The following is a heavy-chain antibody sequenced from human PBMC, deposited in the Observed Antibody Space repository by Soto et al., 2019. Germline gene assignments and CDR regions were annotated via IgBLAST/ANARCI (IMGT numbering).Heavy chain of an antibody. V-gene: IGHV1-18*01. J-gene: IGHJ5*02. Sequence: ASVKVSCKASGYTFTSSGISWVRQAPGQGLEWMGWISAYNGNTNYAQKLQGRVTMTTDTSTSTAYMELRSLRSDDTAVYYCARTRRLIAAVGIPFDPWGQGTLVTVSS. D-gene: IGHD6-13*01. CDR3: ARTRRLIAAVGIPFDP. CDR2: ISAYNGNT. CDR1: GYTFTSSG.